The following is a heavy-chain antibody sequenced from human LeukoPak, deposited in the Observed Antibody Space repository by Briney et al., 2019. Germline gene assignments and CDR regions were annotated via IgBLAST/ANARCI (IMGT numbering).Heavy chain of an antibody. CDR2: IHWNGGRT. Sequence: GGSLRLFCAASGFTFDNYGINWVRQAPGKGLEWVSRIHWNGGRTGYADSVKGRFTISRDNAKNSLYLQMNSLRAEDTAVYYCARDDHWGYAFDIWGQGTMVTVSS. V-gene: IGHV3-20*04. D-gene: IGHD3-16*01. CDR3: ARDDHWGYAFDI. J-gene: IGHJ3*02. CDR1: GFTFDNYG.